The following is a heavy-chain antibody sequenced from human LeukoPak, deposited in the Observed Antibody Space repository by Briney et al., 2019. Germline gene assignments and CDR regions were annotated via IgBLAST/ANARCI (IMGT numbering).Heavy chain of an antibody. CDR3: ARVPRAAGTSARSGYFDY. Sequence: ASVRVSCTASGYTFTSYGISWVRQAPGQGLEWVGWISAYDGNTNYAQKLQGRVTMTSDTSTSTAYMELRSLRSDDTAVYYCARVPRAAGTSARSGYFDYWGQGTLVTVSS. CDR1: GYTFTSYG. D-gene: IGHD6-13*01. V-gene: IGHV1-18*01. J-gene: IGHJ4*02. CDR2: ISAYDGNT.